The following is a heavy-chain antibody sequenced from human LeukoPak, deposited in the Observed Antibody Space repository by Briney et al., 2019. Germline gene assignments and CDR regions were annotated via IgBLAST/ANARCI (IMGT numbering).Heavy chain of an antibody. D-gene: IGHD2-2*01. J-gene: IGHJ5*02. Sequence: PGRSLRLSCAASGFTFSSYGMHWVRPAPGKGLEWVAVISYDGSNKYYADSLKGRFTVSRDNSKNTLYLQMDSLNPEDTAVYYCAKDPRGGYQLLSWFDPWGQGTLVTVSS. CDR1: GFTFSSYG. CDR2: ISYDGSNK. CDR3: AKDPRGGYQLLSWFDP. V-gene: IGHV3-30*18.